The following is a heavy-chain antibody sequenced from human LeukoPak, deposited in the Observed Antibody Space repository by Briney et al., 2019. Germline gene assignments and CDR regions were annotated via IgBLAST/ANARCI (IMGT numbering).Heavy chain of an antibody. CDR3: ARDNGVVHGVYYMDV. D-gene: IGHD3-3*01. J-gene: IGHJ6*03. V-gene: IGHV3-7*01. Sequence: GGSLRLSCAASGFTFSNYVLSWVRQAPGKGLEWVADIKQDGSEKLYVKSVRGRFTISRDNAKMSLFLQMNSLRAEDTAVYYCARDNGVVHGVYYMDVWGKGTTVTVS. CDR1: GFTFSNYV. CDR2: IKQDGSEK.